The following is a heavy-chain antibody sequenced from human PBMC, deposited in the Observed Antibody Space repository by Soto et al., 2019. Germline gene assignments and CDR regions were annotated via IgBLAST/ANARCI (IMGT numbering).Heavy chain of an antibody. CDR3: ARDKYSSSWAAAFDI. Sequence: EVQLVESGGGVVRPGGSLRLSCAASGFTFDDYGMSWVRQAPGKGLEWVSGINWNGGSTGYADSVKGRFTISRDNAKNSWYLQMNSLRAEDTALYYCARDKYSSSWAAAFDIWGQGTMVTVSS. CDR2: INWNGGST. V-gene: IGHV3-20*04. D-gene: IGHD6-13*01. J-gene: IGHJ3*02. CDR1: GFTFDDYG.